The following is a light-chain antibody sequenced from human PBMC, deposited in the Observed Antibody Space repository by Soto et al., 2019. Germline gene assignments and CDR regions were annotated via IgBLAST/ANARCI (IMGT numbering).Light chain of an antibody. CDR1: QSVRSN. CDR3: QQYNNWPWT. J-gene: IGKJ1*01. CDR2: GAS. Sequence: IEMRPKRATQPVYPGERATLSCRASQSVRSNSAWDQQKPRQAPRLLIYGASTRATGIPAMFSGSGSGTDVTLTSSSRQSEDFAVYYFQQYNNWPWTFGQGTKVDIK. V-gene: IGKV3-15*01.